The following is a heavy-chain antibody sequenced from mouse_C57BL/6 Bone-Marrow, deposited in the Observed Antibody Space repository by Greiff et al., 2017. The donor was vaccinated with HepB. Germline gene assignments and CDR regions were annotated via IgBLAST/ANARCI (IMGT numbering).Heavy chain of an antibody. J-gene: IGHJ4*01. V-gene: IGHV1-64*01. CDR2: IHPNSGST. Sequence: VQLQQPVAELVKPGASVKLSCKASGYTFTSYWMHWVKQRPGQGLEWIGMIHPNSGSTNYNEKFKSKATLTVDKSSSTAYMQLSSLTSEDSAVYYCARYYYGLGDYWGQGTSVTVSS. CDR1: GYTFTSYW. CDR3: ARYYYGLGDY. D-gene: IGHD1-1*01.